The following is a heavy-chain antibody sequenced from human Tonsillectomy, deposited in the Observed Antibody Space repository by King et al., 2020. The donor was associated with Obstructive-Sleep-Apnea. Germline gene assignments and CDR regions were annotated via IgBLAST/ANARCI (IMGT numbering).Heavy chain of an antibody. Sequence: VQLVQSGAEVKKPGASVKVSCKASGYTFTSYYMHWVRQAPGQGLEWMGIINPSGGSTSYAQKFQGRVTMTRDTSTSTVYMELSSLRSEDTAVYYCATDVPPDWYFDPWGRGTLVTVSS. CDR3: ATDVPPDWYFDP. J-gene: IGHJ2*01. CDR1: GYTFTSYY. V-gene: IGHV1-46*01. CDR2: INPSGGST. D-gene: IGHD2-2*01.